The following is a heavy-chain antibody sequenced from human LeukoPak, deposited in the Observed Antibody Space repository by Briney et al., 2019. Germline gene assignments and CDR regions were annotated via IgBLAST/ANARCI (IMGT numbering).Heavy chain of an antibody. Sequence: SETLSLTCTVSGYSISSGYYWGWIRQPPGKGLEWIGSIYHSGSTNYNPSLKSRVTISVDTSKNQFSLKLSSVTAADTAVYYCARGPGRVYSSSWYRGYFDYWGQGTLVTVSS. CDR1: GYSISSGYY. D-gene: IGHD6-13*01. CDR3: ARGPGRVYSSSWYRGYFDY. J-gene: IGHJ4*02. V-gene: IGHV4-38-2*02. CDR2: IYHSGST.